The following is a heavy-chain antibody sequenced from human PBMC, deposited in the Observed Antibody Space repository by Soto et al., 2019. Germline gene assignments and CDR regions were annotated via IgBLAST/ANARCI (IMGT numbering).Heavy chain of an antibody. Sequence: QVHLQESGPGLVTPSGTLSLTCAVSGDSITGGRWWTWVRQPPGKGLEWIGEIYHNGDTNYNTSLTSRVTISVDKSKNQFSLRLNSVTAADTAIYYCGDPPSSFGGPVILVTVTS. CDR1: GDSITGGRW. CDR3: GDPPSSF. J-gene: IGHJ4*02. V-gene: IGHV4-4*02. CDR2: IYHNGDT.